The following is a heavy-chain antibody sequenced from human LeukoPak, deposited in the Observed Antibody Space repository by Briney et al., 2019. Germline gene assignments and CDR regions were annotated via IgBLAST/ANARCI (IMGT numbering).Heavy chain of an antibody. J-gene: IGHJ4*02. D-gene: IGHD3-16*02. Sequence: SETLSLTCTVSGGSITSGTYYWGWLRQPPGKGLEWIESIYYSGSTYYNPSLKSRVTISVDTSNTQFSLKLSSVTAADTAVYYCARHHYVWGSYRSDFDYWGQGTLVTVSS. CDR1: GGSITSGTYY. V-gene: IGHV4-39*01. CDR3: ARHHYVWGSYRSDFDY. CDR2: IYYSGST.